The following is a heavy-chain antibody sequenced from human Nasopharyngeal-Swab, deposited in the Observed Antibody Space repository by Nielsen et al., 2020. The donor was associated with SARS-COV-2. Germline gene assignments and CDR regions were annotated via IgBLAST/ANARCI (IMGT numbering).Heavy chain of an antibody. D-gene: IGHD6-13*01. CDR3: AKDYRVVAAAGTDYYYYMDV. CDR2: ISYDGSNK. V-gene: IGHV3-30*18. Sequence: WIRQPPGKGLEWVAVISYDGSNKYYADSVKGRFTISRDNSKNTLYLQMNSLSAEDTAVYYCAKDYRVVAAAGTDYYYYMDVWGKGTTVTVSS. J-gene: IGHJ6*03.